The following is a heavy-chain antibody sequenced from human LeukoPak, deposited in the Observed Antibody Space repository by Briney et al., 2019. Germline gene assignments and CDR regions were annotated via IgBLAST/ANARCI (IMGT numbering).Heavy chain of an antibody. CDR3: ARELGSGWLDL. Sequence: SSETLSLTCSVSGTSVSNYIFYWNWIRQQPGKGLEWIGYIYHTGDTFYNPSLKSRVTISLDTSQNQFSLKMTSVTGADTAMYYCARELGSGWLDLWGQGTLVTVSS. J-gene: IGHJ5*02. CDR2: IYHTGDT. D-gene: IGHD6-19*01. V-gene: IGHV4-31*03. CDR1: GTSVSNYIFY.